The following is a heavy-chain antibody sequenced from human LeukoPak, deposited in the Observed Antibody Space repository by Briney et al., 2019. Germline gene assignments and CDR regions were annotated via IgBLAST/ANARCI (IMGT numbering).Heavy chain of an antibody. CDR1: GGSISSGGYY. CDR3: ARDRGYCSGGSCYSALRFQH. D-gene: IGHD2-15*01. Sequence: SETLSLTCTVSGGSISSGGYYWSWIRQHPGKGLEWIVYIYYSGSAYYNPSLKSRFTISVDTSKNQFSLKLSSVTAADTAVYYCARDRGYCSGGSCYSALRFQHWGQGTLVTVSS. CDR2: IYYSGSA. J-gene: IGHJ1*01. V-gene: IGHV4-31*03.